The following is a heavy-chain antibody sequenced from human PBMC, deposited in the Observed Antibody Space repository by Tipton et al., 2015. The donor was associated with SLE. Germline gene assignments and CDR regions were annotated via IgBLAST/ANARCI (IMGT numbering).Heavy chain of an antibody. CDR1: GGSFSGYY. J-gene: IGHJ6*03. Sequence: TLSLTCAVYGGSFSGYYWSWIRQPPGKGLEWIGEINHSGNTNYNPSLKSRVTMSIDTSMTQVSLKLSSVTAADTAVYYCARNRYRGYAAETNYYNYYYMDVWGKGTTVTVSS. CDR2: INHSGNT. V-gene: IGHV4-34*01. D-gene: IGHD5-12*01. CDR3: ARNRYRGYAAETNYYNYYYMDV.